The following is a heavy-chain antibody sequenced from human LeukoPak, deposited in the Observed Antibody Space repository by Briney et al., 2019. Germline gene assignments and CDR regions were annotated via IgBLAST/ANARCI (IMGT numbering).Heavy chain of an antibody. CDR3: AKDREDDPWGWFDP. CDR1: GLTFENYD. CDR2: ISWNSGSI. D-gene: IGHD7-27*01. V-gene: IGHV3-9*01. Sequence: PGGSLRLSCAASGLTFENYDMHWVRQVPGKGLEWVSGISWNSGSIGYADSVKGRFTISRDNSKNTLYLQMNSLRAEDTAVYYCAKDREDDPWGWFDPWGQGTLVTVSS. J-gene: IGHJ5*02.